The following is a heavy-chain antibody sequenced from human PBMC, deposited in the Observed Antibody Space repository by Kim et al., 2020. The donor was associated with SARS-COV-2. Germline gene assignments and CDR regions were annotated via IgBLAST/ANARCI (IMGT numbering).Heavy chain of an antibody. CDR1: GYSISSGYY. V-gene: IGHV4-38-2*02. Sequence: SETLSLTCTVSGYSISSGYYWGWIRQPPGKGPEWIGSIYHSGSTYYNPSLKSRVTISVDTSKNQFSLKLSSVTAADTAVYYCARDGSGSYYLHYFDYWGQGTLVTVSS. CDR3: ARDGSGSYYLHYFDY. J-gene: IGHJ4*02. CDR2: IYHSGST. D-gene: IGHD3-10*01.